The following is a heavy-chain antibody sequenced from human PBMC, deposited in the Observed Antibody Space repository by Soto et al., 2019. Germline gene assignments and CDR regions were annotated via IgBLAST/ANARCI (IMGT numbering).Heavy chain of an antibody. V-gene: IGHV3-21*01. Sequence: EVQLVESGGGLVKPGGSLRLSCAASGFTFSSYSMNWVRQAPGKGLEWVSSISSSSSYIYYADSVKGRFTISRDNAKNSLNLQMNSLRAEDTAVYYCARPVRCSSTSCHTFDYWGQGTLVTVSS. CDR1: GFTFSSYS. CDR3: ARPVRCSSTSCHTFDY. CDR2: ISSSSSYI. J-gene: IGHJ4*02. D-gene: IGHD2-2*02.